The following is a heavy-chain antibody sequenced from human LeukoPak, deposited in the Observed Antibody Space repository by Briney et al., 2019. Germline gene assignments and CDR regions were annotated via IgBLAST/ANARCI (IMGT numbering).Heavy chain of an antibody. V-gene: IGHV3-21*01. J-gene: IGHJ4*02. D-gene: IGHD3-10*01. CDR2: ISSSSSYI. CDR1: GFTFSSYS. Sequence: GGSLRLSCAASGFTFSSYSMNWVRQAPGKGLEWVSSISSSSSYIYYADSVKGRFTISRDNAKNSLYLQMNSLRAEDTAVYYCAREQFDEDGFGFDYWGQGTLVTVSS. CDR3: AREQFDEDGFGFDY.